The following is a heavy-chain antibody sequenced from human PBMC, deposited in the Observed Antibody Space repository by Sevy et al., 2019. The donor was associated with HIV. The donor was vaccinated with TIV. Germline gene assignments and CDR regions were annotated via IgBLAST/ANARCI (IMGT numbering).Heavy chain of an antibody. Sequence: ASVKVSCKASGGTFSSYAISWVRQAPGQGLEWMGGIIPIFGTANYAQKFQGRVTITADESTSTAYMELSSLRSEDTAVYYCARESRGVKWELTHFDYWGQGTPVTVSS. V-gene: IGHV1-69*13. CDR3: ARESRGVKWELTHFDY. J-gene: IGHJ4*02. CDR2: IIPIFGTA. CDR1: GGTFSSYA. D-gene: IGHD1-26*01.